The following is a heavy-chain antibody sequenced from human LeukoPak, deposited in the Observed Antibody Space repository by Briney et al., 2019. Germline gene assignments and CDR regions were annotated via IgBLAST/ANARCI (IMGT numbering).Heavy chain of an antibody. J-gene: IGHJ6*02. CDR1: GGSISSYY. Sequence: PSETLSLTCTVSGGSISSYYWSWVRQPAGKGLEWIGRISSSGSSNYNPSLKSRVTMSVDTSKNQLSLKLSSVTAADTAVYYCARALYYDFWSGYDYYYGMDVWGQGTTVTVSS. D-gene: IGHD3-3*01. V-gene: IGHV4-4*07. CDR3: ARALYYDFWSGYDYYYGMDV. CDR2: ISSSGSS.